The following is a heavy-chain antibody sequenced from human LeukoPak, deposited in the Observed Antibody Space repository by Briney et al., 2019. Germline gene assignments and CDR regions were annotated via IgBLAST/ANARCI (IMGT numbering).Heavy chain of an antibody. CDR3: ARAIAGYSGYDLPMDV. D-gene: IGHD5-12*01. V-gene: IGHV3-11*04. J-gene: IGHJ6*03. CDR2: ISSSGSTI. Sequence: GGSLRLSCAASGFTFSDYYMSWIRQAPGKGLEWVSYISSSGSTIYYADSVKGRFTISRDNAKNSLYLQMNSLRAEDTAVYYCARAIAGYSGYDLPMDVWGKGTTVTISS. CDR1: GFTFSDYY.